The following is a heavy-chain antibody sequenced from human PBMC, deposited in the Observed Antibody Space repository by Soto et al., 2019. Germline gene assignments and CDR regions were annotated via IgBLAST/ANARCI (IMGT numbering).Heavy chain of an antibody. J-gene: IGHJ5*02. V-gene: IGHV4-4*02. CDR1: GGSISSSNW. Sequence: SETLSLTCAVSGGSISSSNWWTWVRQSPGKGLEWIGEIHHSETTYYNPSLKSRVTISVDTSKNQFSLKLSSVTAADTAVYYCARLPHILTGYPDNWFDPWGQGTLVTVSS. CDR2: IHHSETT. D-gene: IGHD3-9*01. CDR3: ARLPHILTGYPDNWFDP.